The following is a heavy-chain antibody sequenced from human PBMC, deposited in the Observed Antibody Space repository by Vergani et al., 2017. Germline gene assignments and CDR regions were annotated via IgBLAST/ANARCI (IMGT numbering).Heavy chain of an antibody. CDR2: LRADSTGQ. V-gene: IGHV3-30*02. J-gene: IGHJ4*02. CDR1: GFHFDQYG. CDR3: AKDRKSTWYGFDY. Sequence: QVQLVESGGGVVQPGEYLRLSCAASGFHFDQYGMHWVRQAPGKGLEWVGYLRADSTGQQYKDSVKGRFTISRDNSKNTMYLQMNSVRSDDTAIYYCAKDRKSTWYGFDYWGQGTLVTVSS. D-gene: IGHD6-13*01.